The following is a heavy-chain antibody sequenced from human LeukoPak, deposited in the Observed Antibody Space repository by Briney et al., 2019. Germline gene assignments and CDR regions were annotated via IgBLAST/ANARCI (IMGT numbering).Heavy chain of an antibody. D-gene: IGHD7-27*01. J-gene: IGHJ3*02. Sequence: PGGSLRLSCAASGFTFSSYWMHWVRQAPGKGLVWVSRINSDGSSTNYADSVKGRSTISRDNAKNTLYLQMNSLRAEDTAVYYCAKTNRRYQLGINAFDIWXXGTXVTVSS. CDR2: INSDGSST. CDR3: AKTNRRYQLGINAFDI. V-gene: IGHV3-74*01. CDR1: GFTFSSYW.